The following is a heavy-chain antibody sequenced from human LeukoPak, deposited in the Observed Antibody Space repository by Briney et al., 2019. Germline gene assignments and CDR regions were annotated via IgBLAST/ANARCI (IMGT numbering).Heavy chain of an antibody. CDR2: INPNSGGT. V-gene: IGHV1-2*02. D-gene: IGHD2-2*01. CDR3: ARAVVPAAIADY. Sequence: ASVKVSCKASGYTFTVYYMHWVRQAPGQGLEWMGWINPNSGGTNYAQKFQGRVTMTRDTSISTAYMELSRLRSDDTAVYYCARAVVPAAIADYWGQGTLVTVSS. CDR1: GYTFTVYY. J-gene: IGHJ4*02.